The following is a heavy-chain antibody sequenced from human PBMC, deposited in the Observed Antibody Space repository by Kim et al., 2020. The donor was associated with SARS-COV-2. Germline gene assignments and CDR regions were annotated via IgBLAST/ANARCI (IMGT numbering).Heavy chain of an antibody. Sequence: GGSLRLSCAASGFTFSSYGMHWVRQAPGKGLEWVAIIWYDGSNDYYADSVKGRFTISRDNSKNTLYLQMNSLRAEDTAVYYCARGRGKRISMVRGVIDKGGMDVWGQGTTVTVSS. CDR1: GFTFSSYG. J-gene: IGHJ6*02. CDR3: ARGRGKRISMVRGVIDKGGMDV. D-gene: IGHD3-10*01. CDR2: IWYDGSND. V-gene: IGHV3-33*01.